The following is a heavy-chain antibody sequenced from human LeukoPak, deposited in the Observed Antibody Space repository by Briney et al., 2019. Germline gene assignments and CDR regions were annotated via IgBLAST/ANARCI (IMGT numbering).Heavy chain of an antibody. CDR2: IIPIFGTA. D-gene: IGHD4-17*01. CDR1: GGTFSSYA. Sequence: SVKVSCKASGGTFSSYAISWVRQAPGQGLEWMGGIIPIFGTANYAQKFQGRVTITADESTSTAYMELSSLRSEDTAVYYCARDYGDYNAFDIWGQGTMVTVSS. J-gene: IGHJ3*02. V-gene: IGHV1-69*13. CDR3: ARDYGDYNAFDI.